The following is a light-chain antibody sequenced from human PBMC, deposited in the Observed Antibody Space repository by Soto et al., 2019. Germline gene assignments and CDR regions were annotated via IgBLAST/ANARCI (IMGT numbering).Light chain of an antibody. CDR2: AAS. J-gene: IGKJ3*01. CDR1: QRISTY. Sequence: DIPMTQSPSSLSASVGDRVTITCRASQRISTYLNWYQQKPGKAPKLLIYAASSLQTGVPSRFGGSGSGTDFTLTISSLQPEDFATYYCQQSYSTPRTFGPGTKVDIE. CDR3: QQSYSTPRT. V-gene: IGKV1-39*01.